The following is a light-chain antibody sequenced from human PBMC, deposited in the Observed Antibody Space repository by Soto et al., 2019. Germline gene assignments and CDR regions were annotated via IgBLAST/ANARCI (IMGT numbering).Light chain of an antibody. CDR2: AAS. Sequence: DIQMTQSPSSLSASVGDRVTITCRASQTISNYVNWYQQKPGKAPKVLISAASSLQSGVPSRFSGSGSGTDFTLTISSLQAEDYATYYCQQSYTLTPLTFGGGTKVDIK. V-gene: IGKV1-39*01. CDR1: QTISNY. CDR3: QQSYTLTPLT. J-gene: IGKJ4*01.